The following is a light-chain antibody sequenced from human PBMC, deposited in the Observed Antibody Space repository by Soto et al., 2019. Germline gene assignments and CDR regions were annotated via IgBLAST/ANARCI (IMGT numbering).Light chain of an antibody. Sequence: ELVLTQSPGTLSLSPGERATLSCRASQSVSSSYLAWYQQKPGQAPRLLIYGASSRATGIPDRFSGSGSGTDFTLTISRLEPEDFAVYYWQQYGSSLGTFGQGTKVEIK. J-gene: IGKJ1*01. CDR3: QQYGSSLGT. V-gene: IGKV3-20*01. CDR1: QSVSSSY. CDR2: GAS.